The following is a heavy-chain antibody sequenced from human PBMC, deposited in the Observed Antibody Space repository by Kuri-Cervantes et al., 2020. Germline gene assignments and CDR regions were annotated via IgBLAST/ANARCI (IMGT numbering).Heavy chain of an antibody. CDR1: AFTFISYG. CDR2: IKSKTDGGTT. V-gene: IGHV3-15*01. D-gene: IGHD6-6*01. Sequence: GESLKISCSAAAFTFISYGMHWVRQAPGKGLEWVGRIKSKTDGGTTDYAAPVKGRFTISRDDSKNTLYLQMNSLKTEDTAVYYCTTDGEGIAARDAFDIWGQGTMVTVSS. CDR3: TTDGEGIAARDAFDI. J-gene: IGHJ3*02.